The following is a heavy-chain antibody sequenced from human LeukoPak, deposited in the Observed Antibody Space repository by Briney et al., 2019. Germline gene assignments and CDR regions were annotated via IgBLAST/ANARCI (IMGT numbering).Heavy chain of an antibody. CDR1: GFTFDDYA. CDR2: ISWNSGSI. Sequence: GRSLRLSCAASGFTFDDYAMHWVRQAPGKGLEWVSGISWNSGSIGYADSVKGRFTISRDNAKNSLYLQMNSPRAEDTALYYCAKDIAYSGSYGYMDVWGKGTTVTVSS. CDR3: AKDIAYSGSYGYMDV. D-gene: IGHD1-26*01. J-gene: IGHJ6*03. V-gene: IGHV3-9*01.